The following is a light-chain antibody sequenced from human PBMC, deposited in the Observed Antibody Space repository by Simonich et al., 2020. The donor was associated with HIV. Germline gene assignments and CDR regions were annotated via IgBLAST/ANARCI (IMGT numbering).Light chain of an antibody. CDR2: KDS. CDR3: YSEADNNLV. CDR1: VLEKKY. Sequence: SYELTQPSSVSVSPGQTARITCSGDVLEKKYVRWFQQKPGKAPGLVIYKDSEGHSGSPERFSGSTVGTTATLTVSGAQVEDEADYYCYSEADNNLVFGGGTKLTVL. J-gene: IGLJ2*01. V-gene: IGLV3-27*01.